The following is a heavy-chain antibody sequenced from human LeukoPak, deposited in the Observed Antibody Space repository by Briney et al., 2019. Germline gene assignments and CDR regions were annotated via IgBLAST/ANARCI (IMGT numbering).Heavy chain of an antibody. V-gene: IGHV4-34*01. Sequence: SETLSLTCAVYGGPFRDFFWSWTRQAPGKGLEWIGEISHSGSSNYNPSLKSRVTISVDTSKNQFSLKLSSVTAADTAVYYCAGCYGDYVTVGFDPWGQGTLVTVSS. CDR3: AGCYGDYVTVGFDP. CDR2: ISHSGSS. J-gene: IGHJ5*02. D-gene: IGHD4-17*01. CDR1: GGPFRDFF.